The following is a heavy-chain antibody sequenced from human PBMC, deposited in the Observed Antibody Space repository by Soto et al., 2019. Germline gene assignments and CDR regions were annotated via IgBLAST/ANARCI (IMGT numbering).Heavy chain of an antibody. D-gene: IGHD3-3*01. CDR2: IIHIFGTA. CDR1: GGTFSSYA. Sequence: QVQLVQSGAEVKKPGSSVKVSCKASGGTFSSYAISWVRQAPGQGLEWMGGIIHIFGTANYAQKFQGRVTITADESTSTAYMELSSLRSEDTAVYYCARALYDFWSGYYANYYYYGMDVWGQGTTVTVSS. CDR3: ARALYDFWSGYYANYYYYGMDV. J-gene: IGHJ6*02. V-gene: IGHV1-69*01.